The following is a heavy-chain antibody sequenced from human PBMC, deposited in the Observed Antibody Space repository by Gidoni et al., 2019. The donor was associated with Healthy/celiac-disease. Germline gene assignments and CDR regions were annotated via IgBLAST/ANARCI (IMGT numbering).Heavy chain of an antibody. J-gene: IGHJ4*02. CDR2: ISSSSSYI. V-gene: IGHV3-21*01. CDR3: ARGSDYIWGSYRLDY. CDR1: GFTFSSYS. D-gene: IGHD3-16*02. Sequence: EVQLVESGGGLVKPGGSLRLSCAASGFTFSSYSMNGVRQAPGKGLEWVSSISSSSSYIYYADSVNGRFTISRDNAKNSLYLQMNSLRAEDTAVYYCARGSDYIWGSYRLDYWGQGTLVTVSS.